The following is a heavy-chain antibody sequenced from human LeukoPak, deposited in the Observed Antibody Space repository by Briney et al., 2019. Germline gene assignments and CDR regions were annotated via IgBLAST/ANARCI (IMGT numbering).Heavy chain of an antibody. J-gene: IGHJ3*02. CDR1: GFTFTNYA. Sequence: GGSLRLSCVGTGFTFTNYAMSWFCQAPGKGLEWVSAISYSGGSTYYADSVKGRFTISRAYSRNTVYLQMNTLRAEDTAIYYCAKDLGDIDVSGYYRPGAFDIWGQGTVVTVSS. V-gene: IGHV3-23*01. CDR2: ISYSGGST. D-gene: IGHD3-22*01. CDR3: AKDLGDIDVSGYYRPGAFDI.